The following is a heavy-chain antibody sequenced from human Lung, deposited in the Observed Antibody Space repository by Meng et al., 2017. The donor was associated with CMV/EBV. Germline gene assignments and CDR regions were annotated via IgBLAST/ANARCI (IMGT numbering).Heavy chain of an antibody. V-gene: IGHV4-61*02. CDR2: IYTSGST. J-gene: IGHJ4*02. Sequence: QGLLQDSGPGLVKPSQTLSLACTVSGGSISSGSYYWSWIRQPAGKGLEWIGRIYTSGSTNYNPSLKSRVTISVDTSKNQFSLKLSSVTAADTAVYYCASSMATITFAFDYWGQGTLVTVSS. D-gene: IGHD5-24*01. CDR1: GGSISSGSYY. CDR3: ASSMATITFAFDY.